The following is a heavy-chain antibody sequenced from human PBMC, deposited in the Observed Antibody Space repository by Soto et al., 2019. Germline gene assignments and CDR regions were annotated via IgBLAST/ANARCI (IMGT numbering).Heavy chain of an antibody. CDR1: GASINSYF. Sequence: QVIMQKSGPGLVKPSETLSLTCNVSGASINSYFWSWIRQPPGKGLEWIGYVFSSGSTNFNPSLQGRATISLDTAKSQFSLTLHSVTAADTAVYYCATEVPRGTYYDFWGQGTLVTVSS. J-gene: IGHJ4*02. V-gene: IGHV4-59*13. CDR3: ATEVPRGTYYDF. CDR2: VFSSGST. D-gene: IGHD1-26*01.